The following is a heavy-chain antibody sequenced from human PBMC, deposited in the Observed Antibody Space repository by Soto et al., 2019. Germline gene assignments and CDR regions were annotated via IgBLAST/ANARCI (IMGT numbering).Heavy chain of an antibody. CDR2: ISYDGSNK. Sequence: GGSLRLSCAASGFTFSSYAMHWVRQAPGKGLEWVAVISYDGSNKYYADSVKGRFTISRDNSKNTLYLQMNSLRAEDTAVYYCARDWEDIVVVPAAKYYYYYGMDVWGQGTTVTVSS. J-gene: IGHJ6*02. V-gene: IGHV3-30-3*01. CDR1: GFTFSSYA. CDR3: ARDWEDIVVVPAAKYYYYYGMDV. D-gene: IGHD2-2*01.